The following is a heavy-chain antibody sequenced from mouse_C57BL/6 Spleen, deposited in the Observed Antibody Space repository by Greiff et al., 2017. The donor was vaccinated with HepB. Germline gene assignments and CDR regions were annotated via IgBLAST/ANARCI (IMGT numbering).Heavy chain of an antibody. V-gene: IGHV1-82*01. CDR2: IYPGDGDT. D-gene: IGHD1-1*01. CDR1: GYAFSSSW. Sequence: VKLMESGPELVKPGASVKISCKASGYAFSSSWMNWVKQRPGKGLEWIGRIYPGDGDTNYNGKFKGKATLTADKSSSTAYMQLSSLTSEDSAVYFCASPYYGSRGGVFAYWGQGTLVTVSA. CDR3: ASPYYGSRGGVFAY. J-gene: IGHJ3*01.